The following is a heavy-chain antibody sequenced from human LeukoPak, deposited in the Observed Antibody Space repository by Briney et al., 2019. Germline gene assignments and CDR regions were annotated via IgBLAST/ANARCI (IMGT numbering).Heavy chain of an antibody. V-gene: IGHV4-61*10. CDR1: GGSISSGSYY. Sequence: PPETLSLTCTVSGGSISSGSYYWSWIRQPAGKGLEWIGEINHSGSTNYNPSLKSRVTISVDMSKNQFSLKLSSVTAADTAVYYCARPPRVGGGLKTAYLAYWGQGTLVTVSS. CDR3: ARPPRVGGGLKTAYLAY. D-gene: IGHD3-16*01. CDR2: INHSGST. J-gene: IGHJ4*02.